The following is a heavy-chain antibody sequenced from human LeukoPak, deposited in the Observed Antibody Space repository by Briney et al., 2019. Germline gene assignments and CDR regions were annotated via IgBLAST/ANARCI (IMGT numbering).Heavy chain of an antibody. D-gene: IGHD3-10*01. CDR3: ARGVRDWFDP. J-gene: IGHJ5*02. CDR2: INSDGSST. Sequence: GGSLRLSCAASGFNFSDYYMSWIRQAPGKGLVWVSRINSDGSSTSYADSVKGRFTISRDNAKNTLYLQMNSLRAEDTAVYYCARGVRDWFDPWGQGTLVTVSS. CDR1: GFNFSDYY. V-gene: IGHV3-74*01.